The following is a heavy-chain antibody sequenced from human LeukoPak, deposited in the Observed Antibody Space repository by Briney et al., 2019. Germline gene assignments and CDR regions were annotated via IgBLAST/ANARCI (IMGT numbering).Heavy chain of an antibody. CDR2: LRSDTNSE. V-gene: IGHV3-30*02. J-gene: IGHJ4*02. Sequence: GGSLRLSCAASGFSVSLYGMHWVRQAPGKGLEWVAFLRSDTNSEHYAGSVKGRFAISRDTSKGTLNLQMRSLSVEDAALYYCARGLRQAGLAPLEFWGQGTQVIVSS. D-gene: IGHD3-10*01. CDR1: GFSVSLYG. CDR3: ARGLRQAGLAPLEF.